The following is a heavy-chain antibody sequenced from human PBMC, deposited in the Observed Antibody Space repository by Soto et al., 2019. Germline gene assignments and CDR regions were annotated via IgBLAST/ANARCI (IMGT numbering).Heavy chain of an antibody. CDR1: GYTFTSYD. CDR3: ARDPIQYIRSWLMDV. J-gene: IGHJ6*02. Sequence: GASVKVSCKASGYTFTSYDINWVRQATGQGLEWMGRINPGGGGTSYAQKFQGRVTMTRDTSTSTVNMELSSLRSEDTAVYYCARDPIQYIRSWLMDVWGQGTTVTVSS. D-gene: IGHD6-13*01. V-gene: IGHV1-46*01. CDR2: INPGGGGT.